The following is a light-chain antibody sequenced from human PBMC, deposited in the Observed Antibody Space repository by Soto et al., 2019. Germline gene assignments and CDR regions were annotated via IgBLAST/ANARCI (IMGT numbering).Light chain of an antibody. CDR1: SSNLGSNY. V-gene: IGLV1-47*01. Sequence: QSVLTQPPSASGTPGQRVAISCSGSSSNLGSNYVFWYQQLPGAAPKLLIYRSDQRPSGVPDRFYGSTSGTSASLAISGIRSEDEADYHCAAWDDSLMGQVFGGGTKLTVL. CDR3: AAWDDSLMGQV. CDR2: RSD. J-gene: IGLJ2*01.